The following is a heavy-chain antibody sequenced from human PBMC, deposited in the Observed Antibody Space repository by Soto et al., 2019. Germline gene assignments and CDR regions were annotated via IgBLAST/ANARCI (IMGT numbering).Heavy chain of an antibody. Sequence: ASVKVSCKVSGYTLTELSMHWVRQAPGKGLEWMGGFDPEDGETIYAQKFQGRVTMTEDTSTDTAYMELSSLRSEDTAVYYCANYLLPAAPFDYWGQGPLVTVSS. V-gene: IGHV1-24*01. CDR2: FDPEDGET. CDR1: GYTLTELS. J-gene: IGHJ4*02. CDR3: ANYLLPAAPFDY. D-gene: IGHD2-15*01.